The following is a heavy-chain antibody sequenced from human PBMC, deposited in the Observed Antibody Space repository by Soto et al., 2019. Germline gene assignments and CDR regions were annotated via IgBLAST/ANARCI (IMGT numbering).Heavy chain of an antibody. CDR2: GYQSGNT. CDR3: ARKALQTEFVY. J-gene: IGHJ4*01. V-gene: IGHV4-39*01. D-gene: IGHD6-6*01. CDR1: GVPISSSSHS. Sequence: PSETLSLACSVAGVPISSSSHSWAWIRQAPAKGLEWIGSGYQSGNTYYNQPLRNRVAVSVDTSTNQISLRLTSATAADTGVHFCARKALQTEFVYW.